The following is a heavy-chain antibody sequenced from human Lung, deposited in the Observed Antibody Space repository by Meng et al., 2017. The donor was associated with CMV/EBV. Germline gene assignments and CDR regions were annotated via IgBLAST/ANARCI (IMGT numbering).Heavy chain of an antibody. V-gene: IGHV1-18*01. D-gene: IGHD6-13*01. J-gene: IGHJ5*02. CDR2: ISAYNGNT. CDR1: GYTFTSYG. Sequence: SXXVSXXASGYTFTSYGISWVRQVPGQGLEWMGWISAYNGNTNYEQKLQGRVTMTTDTSTSTAYMELRRLRSDDTAVYYCAGASAPGTNWCDPWSQGTLVTVSS. CDR3: AGASAPGTNWCDP.